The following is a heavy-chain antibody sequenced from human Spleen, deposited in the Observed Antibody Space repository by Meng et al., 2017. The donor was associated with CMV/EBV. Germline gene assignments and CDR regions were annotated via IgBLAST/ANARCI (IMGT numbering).Heavy chain of an antibody. CDR2: IYASGTA. CDR1: GFTVSSSY. V-gene: IGHV3-53*01. Sequence: GGPLRLSCAASGFTVSSSYMNWVRQAPGKGPEWVSIIYASGTAYYADSVKGRFTISRDNLKNTLYLQMDSLRAEDTAVYYCARDRGELMYYFDYWGQGTLVTVSS. D-gene: IGHD1-26*01. J-gene: IGHJ4*02. CDR3: ARDRGELMYYFDY.